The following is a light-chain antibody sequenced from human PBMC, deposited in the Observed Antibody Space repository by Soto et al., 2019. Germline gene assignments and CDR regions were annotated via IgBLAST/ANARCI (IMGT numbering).Light chain of an antibody. CDR2: GAF. V-gene: IGKV3-20*01. Sequence: EIVLTQSPGILSLSPGERATLSCRASQSVSSSNLVWYQQKPGQAPRLLIYGAFSRATGVPERFSGSGSGTYFTLSISRLEPEDFAVYYCQQYGSSPPLTFGGGTKVEIK. CDR3: QQYGSSPPLT. J-gene: IGKJ4*01. CDR1: QSVSSSN.